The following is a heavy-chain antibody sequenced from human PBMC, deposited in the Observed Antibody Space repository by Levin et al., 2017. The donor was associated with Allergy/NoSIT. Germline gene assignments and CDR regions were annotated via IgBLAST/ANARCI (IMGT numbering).Heavy chain of an antibody. Sequence: SETLSLTCTVSGGSISSYYWSWIRQPPGKGLEWIGFIYYSGSTNYNPSLKSRVTISVDTSKNQFSLKLSSVTAADTAVYYCARGGHDFWSGYSPAAWFDPWGQGTLVTVSS. D-gene: IGHD3-3*01. CDR2: IYYSGST. CDR1: GGSISSYY. J-gene: IGHJ5*02. V-gene: IGHV4-59*01. CDR3: ARGGHDFWSGYSPAAWFDP.